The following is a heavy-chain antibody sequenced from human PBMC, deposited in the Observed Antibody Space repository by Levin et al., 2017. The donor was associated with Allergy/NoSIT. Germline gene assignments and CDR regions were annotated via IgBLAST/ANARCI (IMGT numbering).Heavy chain of an antibody. CDR1: GYSFNTYW. D-gene: IGHD5-12*01. V-gene: IGHV5-10-1*01. CDR2: IDPSNSYT. J-gene: IGHJ3*01. Sequence: GESLKISCKGSGYSFNTYWINWVRQMPGKGLEWMGRIDPSNSYTKYGPSFQGHVSISADQSMNTAYLQWTSLRASDTAIYYCAREEISTRGYSGYESEAFDVWGQGTMVTVSS. CDR3: AREEISTRGYSGYESEAFDV.